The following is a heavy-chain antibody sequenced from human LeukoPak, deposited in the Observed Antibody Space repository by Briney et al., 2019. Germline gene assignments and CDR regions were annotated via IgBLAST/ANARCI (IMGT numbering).Heavy chain of an antibody. CDR2: ISSSDNTI. D-gene: IGHD2-15*01. CDR3: TREGRYCSGSSCYTWYLDY. CDR1: GFTFSSYE. J-gene: IGHJ4*02. Sequence: GGSLRLSCAASGFTFSSYEMNWVRQAPGKGLEWVSYISSSDNTIHYADSVKDRFTVSRDNAKNSLCLQMNSLRAEDTAVYYCTREGRYCSGSSCYTWYLDYWGQGTLVTVSS. V-gene: IGHV3-48*03.